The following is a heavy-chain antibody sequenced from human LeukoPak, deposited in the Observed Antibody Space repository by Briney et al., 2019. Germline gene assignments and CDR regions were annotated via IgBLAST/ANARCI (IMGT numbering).Heavy chain of an antibody. CDR1: GFTFSSYS. V-gene: IGHV3-21*01. CDR2: ISSSSSYI. CDR3: AGSYYDSSGYYYPFDY. Sequence: GGSLRLSCAASGFTFSSYSMNWVRQAPGKGLEWVSSISSSSSYIYYADSVKGRFTISRDNAKNSLYLQMNSLRAEDTAVYYCAGSYYDSSGYYYPFDYWGQGTLVTVSS. D-gene: IGHD3-22*01. J-gene: IGHJ4*02.